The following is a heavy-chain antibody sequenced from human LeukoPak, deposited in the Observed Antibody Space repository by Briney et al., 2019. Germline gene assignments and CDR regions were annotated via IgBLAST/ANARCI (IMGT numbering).Heavy chain of an antibody. Sequence: GGSLRLSCAASGFTFSSYWMHWVRHAPGKGLVWVSRINSDGSSTSYADSVKGRFTISRDNAKNTLYLQMNSLRAEDTAVYYCARDSLPIKYCSGGSCYDLGTFYYYYYGMDVWGQGTTVTVSS. D-gene: IGHD2-15*01. CDR3: ARDSLPIKYCSGGSCYDLGTFYYYYYGMDV. CDR2: INSDGSST. V-gene: IGHV3-74*01. J-gene: IGHJ6*02. CDR1: GFTFSSYW.